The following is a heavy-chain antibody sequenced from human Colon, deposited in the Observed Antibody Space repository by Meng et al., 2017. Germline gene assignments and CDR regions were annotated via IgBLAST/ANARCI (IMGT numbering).Heavy chain of an antibody. CDR1: GGSFSDYY. D-gene: IGHD6-19*01. V-gene: IGHV4-34*12. CDR2: MFHSGTT. J-gene: IGHJ4*02. Sequence: QVRLHQGGAGLLKPSETLSLTCAVSGGSFSDYYWSWIRQSPGKGLEWIGYMFHSGTTKYNPSLKSRVSMSVDTTKNQFYLKLTSVTVADTAVFYCARLIAGWPFYFDYWGQGILVTVSS. CDR3: ARLIAGWPFYFDY.